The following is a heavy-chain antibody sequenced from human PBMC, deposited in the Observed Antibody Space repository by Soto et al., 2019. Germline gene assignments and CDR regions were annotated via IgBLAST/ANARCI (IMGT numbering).Heavy chain of an antibody. CDR3: AKVETEGRGRNYYYYYSMDV. J-gene: IGHJ6*02. D-gene: IGHD5-12*01. V-gene: IGHV3-30*18. CDR1: GFTFSSYG. Sequence: QVQLVESGGGVVQPGRSLRLSCAASGFTFSSYGMHWVRQAPGKGLEWVAVISYDGSNKYYADSVKGRFTISRDNSKKTLHLQMSSLRVQDTAVYYWAKVETEGRGRNYYYYYSMDVWGQGTTVTVSS. CDR2: ISYDGSNK.